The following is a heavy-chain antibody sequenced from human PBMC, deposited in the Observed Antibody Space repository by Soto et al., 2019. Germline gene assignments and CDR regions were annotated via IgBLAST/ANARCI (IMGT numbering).Heavy chain of an antibody. CDR3: ARWGSPPSELRYFDWTNPYYMDV. D-gene: IGHD3-9*01. Sequence: ASVKVSCKASGYTFTSYDINWVRQATGQGLERMGWMNPNSGNTGYAQKFQGRVTMTRNTSISTAYMELSSLRSEDTAVYYCARWGSPPSELRYFDWTNPYYMDVWGKGTTVTVSS. V-gene: IGHV1-8*01. CDR2: MNPNSGNT. CDR1: GYTFTSYD. J-gene: IGHJ6*03.